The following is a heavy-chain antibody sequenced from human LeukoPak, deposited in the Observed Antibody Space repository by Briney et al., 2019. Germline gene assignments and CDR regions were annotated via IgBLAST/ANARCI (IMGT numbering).Heavy chain of an antibody. CDR2: IYNSGST. D-gene: IGHD5-24*01. V-gene: IGHV4-59*01. Sequence: SETLSLTCIVSGGSISSYYWSWIRQPPGKGLEWIGYIYNSGSTNYNPSLKSRVTITVDTSKNQFSLKVSSVTAADTAVYYCARAATGLQLTSYYYYMDVWGKGTTVTVSS. J-gene: IGHJ6*03. CDR3: ARAATGLQLTSYYYYMDV. CDR1: GGSISSYY.